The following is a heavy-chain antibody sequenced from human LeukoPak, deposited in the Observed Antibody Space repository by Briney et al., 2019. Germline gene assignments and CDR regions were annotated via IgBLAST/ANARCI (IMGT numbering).Heavy chain of an antibody. CDR1: GFTFSTYA. CDR3: AKDGGSYRAMGYFQH. CDR2: ISGSGGST. V-gene: IGHV3-23*01. J-gene: IGHJ1*01. Sequence: GGSLRLSCTASGFTFSTYAMNWVRQAPGKGLEWVSDISGSGGSTYYAASVKGRFTISRDNSKNTLYLQMNSLRAEDTAVYYCAKDGGSYRAMGYFQHWGQGTLVTVSS. D-gene: IGHD1-26*01.